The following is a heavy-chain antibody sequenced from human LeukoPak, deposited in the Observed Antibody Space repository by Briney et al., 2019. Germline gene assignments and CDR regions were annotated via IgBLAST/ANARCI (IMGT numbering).Heavy chain of an antibody. J-gene: IGHJ4*02. D-gene: IGHD2-15*01. CDR2: INHSGST. V-gene: IGHV4-34*01. CDR1: GGSFSVYY. Sequence: SESLSLTCAFYGGSFSVYYWSWIRQPPGKGLEWIGEINHSGSTNYNPSLKSRVTISVDTSKNQFSLKLSSVTAADAAVYYCARRPYCSGGSCYSWYYFDYWGQGPLVTVSS. CDR3: ARRPYCSGGSCYSWYYFDY.